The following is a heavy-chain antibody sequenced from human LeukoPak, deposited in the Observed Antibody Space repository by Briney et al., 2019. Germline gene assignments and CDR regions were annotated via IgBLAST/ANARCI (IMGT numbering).Heavy chain of an antibody. CDR3: ARDYYDSSGYFDY. D-gene: IGHD3-22*01. CDR2: INPSGGST. V-gene: IGHV1-46*01. Sequence: ASVKVSCKASGYTFTSYYMHWVRQAPGQGLEWMGIINPSGGSTSYAQKFQGRVTMTTDTSTSTAYMELRSLRSDDTAVYYCARDYYDSSGYFDYWGQGTLVTVSS. CDR1: GYTFTSYY. J-gene: IGHJ4*02.